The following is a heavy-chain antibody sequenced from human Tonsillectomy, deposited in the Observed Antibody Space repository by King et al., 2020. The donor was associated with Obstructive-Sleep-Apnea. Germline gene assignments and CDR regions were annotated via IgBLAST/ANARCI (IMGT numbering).Heavy chain of an antibody. CDR2: IFYNGNT. V-gene: IGHV4-31*03. D-gene: IGHD2-2*01. CDR1: GGSISSGSYY. Sequence: QVQLQESGPGLVKLSQTLSLTCSVSGGSISSGSYYWSWIRQHPGKGLEWIGYIFYNGNTYYNPSLKSRLTISVEMSQNQFSLRLSSVTAADTAVYYCARVMCSSSTCKYFYGLDVWGPGTTVTVSS. J-gene: IGHJ6*02. CDR3: ARVMCSSSTCKYFYGLDV.